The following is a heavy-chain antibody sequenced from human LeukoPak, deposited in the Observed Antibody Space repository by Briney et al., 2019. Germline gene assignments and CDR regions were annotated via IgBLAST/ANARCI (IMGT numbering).Heavy chain of an antibody. CDR3: AKRTGSGYFYNYFDY. J-gene: IGHJ4*02. CDR1: GFTFSNSA. Sequence: GGSLTLSCATSGFTFSNSAMSWLRQTPGKGLEWVSSIGSSGNSTDYADSVKGRFTISRDNSKNTLYLQMNTLRAEDTAVYFCAKRTGSGYFYNYFDYWGQGTMVTVSS. V-gene: IGHV3-23*01. CDR2: IGSSGNST. D-gene: IGHD3-22*01.